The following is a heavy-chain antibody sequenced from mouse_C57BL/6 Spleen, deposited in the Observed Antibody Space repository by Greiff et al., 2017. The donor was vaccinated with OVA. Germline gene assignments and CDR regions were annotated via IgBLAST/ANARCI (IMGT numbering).Heavy chain of an antibody. CDR1: GYAFSSSW. V-gene: IGHV1-82*01. CDR3: ARSPDYYGSREGENYFDY. CDR2: IYPGDGDT. D-gene: IGHD1-1*01. J-gene: IGHJ2*01. Sequence: QVQLQQSGPELVKPGASVKISCKASGYAFSSSWMNWVQQRPGKGLEWIGRIYPGDGDTNYNGKFKGKATLTADKSSSTAYMQLSSLTSEDSAVYFCARSPDYYGSREGENYFDYWGQGTTLTVSS.